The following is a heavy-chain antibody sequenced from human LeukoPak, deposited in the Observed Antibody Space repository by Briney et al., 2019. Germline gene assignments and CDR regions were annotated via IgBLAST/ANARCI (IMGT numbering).Heavy chain of an antibody. D-gene: IGHD6-19*01. CDR3: ARVAGGSLSGPYLH. J-gene: IGHJ4*02. CDR1: GGSISSYY. Sequence: SETLSLTRTVSGGSISSYYWSWIRQPPGKGLEWIGYIYYSGSTNYNPSLKSRVTISVDTSKNQFSLKLSSVTAADTAVYYCARVAGGSLSGPYLHWGQGTLVTVSS. V-gene: IGHV4-59*01. CDR2: IYYSGST.